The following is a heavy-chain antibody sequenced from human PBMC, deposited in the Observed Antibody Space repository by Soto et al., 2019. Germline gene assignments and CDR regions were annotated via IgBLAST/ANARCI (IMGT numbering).Heavy chain of an antibody. Sequence: GGSLRLSCAASGFTFSSYAMSWVRQAPGKGLEWVSAISGSGSSTYYADSVKGRFTISRENSKNTLYLQMNSLRAEDTAVYYCAKYPLPAAIENWFDPWGQGTLVTVSS. V-gene: IGHV3-23*01. CDR1: GFTFSSYA. D-gene: IGHD2-2*01. J-gene: IGHJ5*02. CDR2: ISGSGSST. CDR3: AKYPLPAAIENWFDP.